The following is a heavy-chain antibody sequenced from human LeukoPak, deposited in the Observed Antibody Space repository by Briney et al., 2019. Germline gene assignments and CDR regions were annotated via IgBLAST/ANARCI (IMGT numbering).Heavy chain of an antibody. CDR3: ARPQHGDLYAFDI. J-gene: IGHJ3*02. CDR2: VNGDGRTT. V-gene: IGHV3-74*01. Sequence: GGSLRLPCAASGFTFTSFWMHWVRRAPGKGLVWVSRVNGDGRTTTYADFVKGRFTISRDNAKNTLYLQMNSLRAEDTAVYYCARPQHGDLYAFDIWGQGTMVTVSS. D-gene: IGHD4-17*01. CDR1: GFTFTSFW.